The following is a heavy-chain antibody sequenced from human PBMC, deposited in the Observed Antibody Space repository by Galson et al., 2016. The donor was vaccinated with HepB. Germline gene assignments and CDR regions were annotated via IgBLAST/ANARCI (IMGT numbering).Heavy chain of an antibody. D-gene: IGHD3-10*01. J-gene: IGHJ6*02. CDR2: ISHSAST. Sequence: SETLSLTCAVYGGSFSGHYWSWIRQPPGKRLEWIGEISHSASTTYSPSLKSRVTISLDTSKNQFSLKLTSVTAADTAVYYCARGLTSQTHYYCSGPHGYYTYYGMDVWAQGTPVAVSS. V-gene: IGHV4-34*01. CDR3: ARGLTSQTHYYCSGPHGYYTYYGMDV. CDR1: GGSFSGHY.